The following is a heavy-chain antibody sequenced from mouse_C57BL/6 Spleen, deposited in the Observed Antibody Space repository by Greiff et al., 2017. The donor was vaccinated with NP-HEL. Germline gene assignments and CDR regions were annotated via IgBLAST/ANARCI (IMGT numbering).Heavy chain of an antibody. J-gene: IGHJ2*01. D-gene: IGHD2-1*01. CDR1: GYTFTSYW. V-gene: IGHV1-55*01. CDR2: IYPGSGST. CDR3: ARESVYPGY. Sequence: QVQLKESGAELVKPGASVKMSCKASGYTFTSYWITWVKQRPGQGLEWIGDIYPGSGSTNYNEKFKSKATLTVDTSSSTAYMQLSSLTSEDSAVYYCARESVYPGYWGQGTTLTVSS.